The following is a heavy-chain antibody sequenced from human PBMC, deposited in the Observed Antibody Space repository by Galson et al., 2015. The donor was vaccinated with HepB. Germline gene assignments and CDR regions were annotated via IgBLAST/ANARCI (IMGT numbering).Heavy chain of an antibody. CDR3: ARILVAATGYYYYYMDV. CDR1: GGSISSYY. D-gene: IGHD2-15*01. V-gene: IGHV4-59*01. CDR2: IYYSGST. J-gene: IGHJ6*03. Sequence: QVQLQESGPGLVKPSETLSLTCTVSGGSISSYYWSWIRQPPGKGLEWIGYIYYSGSTNYNPSLKSRVTISVDTSKNQFSLRLSSVTAADTAVYYCARILVAATGYYYYYMDVWGKGTTVTVSS.